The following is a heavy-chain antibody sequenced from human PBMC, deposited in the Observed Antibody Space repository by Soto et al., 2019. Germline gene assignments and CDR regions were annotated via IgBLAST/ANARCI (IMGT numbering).Heavy chain of an antibody. CDR1: GGSISSYY. CDR2: IYYSGST. V-gene: IGHV4-59*01. J-gene: IGHJ6*02. D-gene: IGHD3-3*01. Sequence: PSETLSLSCTVPGGSISSYYWSWIRQPPGKGLEWIGYIYYSGSTNYNPSLKSRVTISVDTSKNQFSLKLSSVTAADTAVYYCARGSRSALYYYYGMDVWGQGTTVTVSS. CDR3: ARGSRSALYYYYGMDV.